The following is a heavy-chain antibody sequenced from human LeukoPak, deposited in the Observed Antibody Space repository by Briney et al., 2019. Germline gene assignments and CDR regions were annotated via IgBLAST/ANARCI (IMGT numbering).Heavy chain of an antibody. Sequence: GGSLRLSCAASGFTFSSYAMHWVRQAPGKGLEWVAVISYDGSNKYYADSVKGRFTISRDNSKNTLYLQMNSLRAEDTAVYYCARDGRYSYASLDYWGQGTLVTVSS. CDR1: GFTFSSYA. J-gene: IGHJ4*02. V-gene: IGHV3-30-3*01. CDR3: ARDGRYSYASLDY. D-gene: IGHD5-18*01. CDR2: ISYDGSNK.